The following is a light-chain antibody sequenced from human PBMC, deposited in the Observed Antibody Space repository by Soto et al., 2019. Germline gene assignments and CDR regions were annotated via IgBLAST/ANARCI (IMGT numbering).Light chain of an antibody. CDR3: QQRSDWNST. CDR2: DAS. J-gene: IGKJ4*01. CDR1: QSVGSY. V-gene: IGKV3-11*01. Sequence: EIVLTQSPATLSLSPGDRATLSCRASQSVGSYLGWYQQRPGQAPRLLIYDASNRATGIPARFSGSGSGTDFPLTISSLDPEDFAVYYCQQRSDWNSTFGGGTKV.